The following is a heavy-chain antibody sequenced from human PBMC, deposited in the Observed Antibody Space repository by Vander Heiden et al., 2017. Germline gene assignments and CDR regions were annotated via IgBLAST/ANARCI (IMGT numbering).Heavy chain of an antibody. CDR3: ARAHFRMDV. Sequence: EVQLVESGGGLVKPGGSLRLSCAASGFTFSSYSMNWVRQAPGKGLEWVSSISSSRRYRDYADSVKGRFTISRDNAKNSLYLQMNSLRAEDTAVYDCARAHFRMDVWGQGTTVTVSS. CDR2: ISSSRRYR. CDR1: GFTFSSYS. V-gene: IGHV3-21*01. J-gene: IGHJ6*02.